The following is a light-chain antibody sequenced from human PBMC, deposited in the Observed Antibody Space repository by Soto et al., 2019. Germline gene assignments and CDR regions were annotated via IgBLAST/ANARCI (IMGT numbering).Light chain of an antibody. CDR2: EVS. CDR3: ASYTSSPSYV. CDR1: SSDVGGYNY. Sequence: SVLTHPASVSWSPGQSITISCTGTSSDVGGYNYVSWYQQHPGKAPHLMIYEVSNRPSGVSNRFSGSKSGNTASLTISGLQAEDEADYYCASYTSSPSYVFGTGTKVTVL. V-gene: IGLV2-14*01. J-gene: IGLJ1*01.